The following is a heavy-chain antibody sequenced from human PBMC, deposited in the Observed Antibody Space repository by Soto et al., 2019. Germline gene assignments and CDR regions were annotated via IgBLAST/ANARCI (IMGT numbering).Heavy chain of an antibody. V-gene: IGHV3-11*03. J-gene: IGHJ4*02. CDR2: ISGSSGYT. Sequence: GGSLRLSCAASGFTFSDFYMSWIRQAPGKGLEWISFISGSSGYTNYADSVKGRFTISRDNAKNSLYLQMNSLRPDDTAIYYCTRGPSLVDYWGQGSLVIVSS. CDR3: TRGPSLVDY. D-gene: IGHD2-8*02. CDR1: GFTFSDFY.